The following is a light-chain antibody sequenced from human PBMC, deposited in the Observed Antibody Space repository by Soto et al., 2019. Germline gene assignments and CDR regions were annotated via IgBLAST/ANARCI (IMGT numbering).Light chain of an antibody. CDR3: SSYTSTTTYV. Sequence: QSVLTQPASVSGSPGQSITISCTGTSSDVGGYNYVSWYQQHPGKAPKLMIYEVTSRPSGVSNRFSASKSGNTASLSVSGLQAEDEADYYCSSYTSTTTYVLGAAKKVTV. V-gene: IGLV2-14*01. CDR1: SSDVGGYNY. CDR2: EVT. J-gene: IGLJ1*01.